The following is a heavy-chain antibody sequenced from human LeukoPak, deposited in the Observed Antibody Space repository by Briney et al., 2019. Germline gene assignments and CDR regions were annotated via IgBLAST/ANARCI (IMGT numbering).Heavy chain of an antibody. D-gene: IGHD3-10*01. CDR1: GFTFSSYE. V-gene: IGHV3-48*03. Sequence: PGGSLRLSCAASGFTFSSYEMNWVRQAPGKGLEWVSYISSSGSTIYYADSVKGRFTISRDNAKNSLYLQMNSLGAEDTAVYYCAREVWFGVYGGQGTLVTVSS. CDR2: ISSSGSTI. CDR3: AREVWFGVY. J-gene: IGHJ4*02.